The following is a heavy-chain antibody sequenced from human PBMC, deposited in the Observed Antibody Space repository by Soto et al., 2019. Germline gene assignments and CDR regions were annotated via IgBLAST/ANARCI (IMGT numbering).Heavy chain of an antibody. Sequence: VGSLRLSCVASGFSFSSYDMSWVRQAPGKGLEWVSFIIGNSGTTYYADSVKGRFTISRDNSKNTLYLQMSRLGAEDTAAYYCAKGSTYSFYFDHWGQGTLVTVSS. CDR1: GFSFSSYD. CDR2: IIGNSGTT. D-gene: IGHD5-18*01. CDR3: AKGSTYSFYFDH. V-gene: IGHV3-23*01. J-gene: IGHJ4*01.